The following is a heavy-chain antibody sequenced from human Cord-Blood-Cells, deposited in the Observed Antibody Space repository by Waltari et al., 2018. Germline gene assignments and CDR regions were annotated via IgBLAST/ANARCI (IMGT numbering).Heavy chain of an antibody. J-gene: IGHJ4*02. V-gene: IGHV1-8*01. CDR1: GYTFTSYD. CDR3: ARGRIAAAGTPAGGDY. Sequence: QVQLVQSGAEVKKPGASVKVSCKASGYTFTSYDIDWVRQATGLGLGWMVLTNPNSGNTGYAQKSQCRVTMTRNTSRRAADLERGSLGSEDTAVYYCARGRIAAAGTPAGGDYWGQGSLVTVSS. CDR2: TNPNSGNT. D-gene: IGHD6-13*01.